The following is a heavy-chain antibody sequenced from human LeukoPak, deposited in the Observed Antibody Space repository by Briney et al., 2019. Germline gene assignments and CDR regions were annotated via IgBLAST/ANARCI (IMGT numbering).Heavy chain of an antibody. D-gene: IGHD2-21*02. CDR2: INHSGST. V-gene: IGHV4-34*01. J-gene: IGHJ4*02. CDR3: ARGAYCGGDCYSGVDY. Sequence: PSETLSLTCAVYGGSFSGYYWSWIRQPPGKGLEWIGEINHSGSTNYNPSLKSRVTISVDTSKNQFSLKLSSVTAADTAVYYCARGAYCGGDCYSGVDYWGQGTLVTVSS. CDR1: GGSFSGYY.